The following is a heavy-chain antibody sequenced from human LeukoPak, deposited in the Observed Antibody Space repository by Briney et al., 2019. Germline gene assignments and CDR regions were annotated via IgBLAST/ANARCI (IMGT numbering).Heavy chain of an antibody. D-gene: IGHD3-10*01. Sequence: GGSLRLSCAASGFTFSSYAMHWVRQAPGKGPEWVAVISYDGSNKYYADSVKGRFTISRDNSKNTLYLQMNSLRAEDTAVYYCGGSSPYNWFDPWGQGTLVTVSS. CDR1: GFTFSSYA. CDR3: GGSSPYNWFDP. J-gene: IGHJ5*02. CDR2: ISYDGSNK. V-gene: IGHV3-30*04.